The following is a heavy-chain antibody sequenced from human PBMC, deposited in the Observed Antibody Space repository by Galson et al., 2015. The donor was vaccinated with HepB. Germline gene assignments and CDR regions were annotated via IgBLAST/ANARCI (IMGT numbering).Heavy chain of an antibody. D-gene: IGHD3-10*01. CDR2: ISGSGDRT. J-gene: IGHJ4*02. V-gene: IGHV3-23*01. Sequence: SLRLSCAASGFPFRSYAMTWVRQAPGKGLEWVSGISGSGDRTYYADSVKGRFTISRDNSKKTLGLQMNRLRAEDTAVYYCATLSSLWFGELPFDYWGQGTLVTVSS. CDR3: ATLSSLWFGELPFDY. CDR1: GFPFRSYA.